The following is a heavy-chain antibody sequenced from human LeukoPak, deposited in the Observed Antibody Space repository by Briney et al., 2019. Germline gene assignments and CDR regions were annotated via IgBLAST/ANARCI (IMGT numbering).Heavy chain of an antibody. D-gene: IGHD6-19*01. CDR1: GGSISNYY. J-gene: IGHJ3*02. V-gene: IGHV4-4*07. CDR2: IYTTGST. Sequence: SETLSLTCTVSGGSISNYYWSWIRQPAGKGLEWIGRIYTTGSTNYNPSLKSRVTMSVDTSKNQFSLKLSSVTAADTAVYYCARDYSDRKRTVAGTVGAFDIWGQGTMVTVSS. CDR3: ARDYSDRKRTVAGTVGAFDI.